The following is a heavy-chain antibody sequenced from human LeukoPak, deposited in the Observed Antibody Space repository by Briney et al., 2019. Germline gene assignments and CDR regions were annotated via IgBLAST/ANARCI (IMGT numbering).Heavy chain of an antibody. D-gene: IGHD3-16*01. V-gene: IGHV4-4*07. CDR3: ARHPFHYVWGSAYDY. J-gene: IGHJ4*02. CDR2: VFTSGIISGNT. Sequence: SETLSLTCTVSGGSISTYYWSWIRQPPGKGLEWIGRVFTSGIISGNTNYNPSLKSRVTMSVDTSNNQFSLKLRSVTAADTAVYYCARHPFHYVWGSAYDYWGQGTLVTVSS. CDR1: GGSISTYY.